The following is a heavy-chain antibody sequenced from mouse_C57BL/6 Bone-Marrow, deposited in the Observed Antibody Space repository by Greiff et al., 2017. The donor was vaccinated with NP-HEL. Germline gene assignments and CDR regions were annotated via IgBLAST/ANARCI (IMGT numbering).Heavy chain of an antibody. V-gene: IGHV1-82*01. Sequence: LVESGPELVKPGASVKISCKASGYAFSRSWMNWVKQRPGKGLEWIGRIYPGDGDTNYNGKFKGKATLTADKSSSTAYMQLSSLTSEDSAVYFCARYGSSWYFDVWGTGTTVTVSS. CDR2: IYPGDGDT. CDR1: GYAFSRSW. CDR3: ARYGSSWYFDV. D-gene: IGHD1-1*01. J-gene: IGHJ1*03.